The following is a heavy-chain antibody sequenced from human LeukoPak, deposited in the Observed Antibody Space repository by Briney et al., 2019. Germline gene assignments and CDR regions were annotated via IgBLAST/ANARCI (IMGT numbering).Heavy chain of an antibody. CDR1: GFTFSSYW. CDR3: ARDYYDSSGYFYYMDV. V-gene: IGHV3-7*01. D-gene: IGHD3-22*01. CDR2: IKQDGSEK. J-gene: IGHJ6*03. Sequence: AGGSLRLSCAASGFTFSSYWMSWVPQAPGKGLEWVANIKQDGSEKYYVDSVKGRFTISRDNGKNSLYLQMNSLRAEDTAVYYCARDYYDSSGYFYYMDVWGKGTTVTVSS.